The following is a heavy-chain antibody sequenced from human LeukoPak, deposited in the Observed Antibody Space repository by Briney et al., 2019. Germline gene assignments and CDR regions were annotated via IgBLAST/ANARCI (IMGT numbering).Heavy chain of an antibody. Sequence: TGGSLRLSCTASGFTFSSYAMSWVRQAPGKGLEWVSAISGSGGSTYYADSVKGRFTISRDNSKNTLYLQMNSLRAEDTAVYYCAKHPGNIAAAGFVDYWGQGTLVTVSS. D-gene: IGHD6-13*01. V-gene: IGHV3-23*01. CDR2: ISGSGGST. J-gene: IGHJ4*02. CDR3: AKHPGNIAAAGFVDY. CDR1: GFTFSSYA.